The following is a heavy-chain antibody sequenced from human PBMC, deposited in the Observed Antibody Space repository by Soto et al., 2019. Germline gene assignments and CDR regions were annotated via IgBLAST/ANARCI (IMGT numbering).Heavy chain of an antibody. D-gene: IGHD6-19*01. V-gene: IGHV4-4*01. CDR3: ARGRGRYSSGWSWFDP. CDR1: GGTIRSPDW. Sequence: XETLSLTCGVSGGTIRSPDWWTWFRQPPGKGLEWIGEIFQSGSTNYTPSLESRVTISVDKSKNQFSLTLTSVTAADTAVYFCARGRGRYSSGWSWFDPWGQGISVTVSS. CDR2: IFQSGST. J-gene: IGHJ5*02.